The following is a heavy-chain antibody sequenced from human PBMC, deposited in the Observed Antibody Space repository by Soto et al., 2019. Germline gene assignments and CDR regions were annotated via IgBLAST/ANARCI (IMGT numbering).Heavy chain of an antibody. V-gene: IGHV4-59*01. J-gene: IGHJ4*02. CDR2: IYYSGIT. D-gene: IGHD1-1*01. CDR1: GGSISPYY. Sequence: TSETLSLTCTVSGGSISPYYWTWIRQSPGKGLEWIGYIYYSGITNYNPPLKSRVTISLYTSKNQFSLKLSSLTAADTAVYYCARGRESYKWNDVGYWGQGTLVTVSS. CDR3: ARGRESYKWNDVGY.